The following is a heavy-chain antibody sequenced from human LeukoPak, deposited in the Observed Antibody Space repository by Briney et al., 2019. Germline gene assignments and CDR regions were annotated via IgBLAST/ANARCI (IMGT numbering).Heavy chain of an antibody. CDR2: IKQDGSAK. CDR3: ARGDFSDYGDYVDAFDI. CDR1: GFTFNNYW. J-gene: IGHJ3*02. D-gene: IGHD4-17*01. Sequence: GGSLSLSCAASGFTFNNYWMSWVRQAPGKGLQWVANIKQDGSAKFYVDSVKGRFTISRDNTKNSLYLRMNSLRVEDTAVYYCARGDFSDYGDYVDAFDIWGQGTMVTVSS. V-gene: IGHV3-7*01.